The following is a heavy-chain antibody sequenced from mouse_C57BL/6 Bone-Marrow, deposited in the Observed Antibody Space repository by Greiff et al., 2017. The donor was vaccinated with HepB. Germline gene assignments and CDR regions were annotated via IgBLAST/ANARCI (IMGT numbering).Heavy chain of an antibody. CDR3: ARSLCYYGSSSWDFDY. Sequence: QVQLKQSGAELARPGASVKLSCKASGYTFTSYGISWVKQRTGQGLEWIGEIYPRSGNTYYNEKFKGKATLTADKSSSTAYMELRSLTSEDSAVYFCARSLCYYGSSSWDFDYWGQGTTLTVSS. CDR1: GYTFTSYG. J-gene: IGHJ2*01. CDR2: IYPRSGNT. V-gene: IGHV1-81*01. D-gene: IGHD1-1*01.